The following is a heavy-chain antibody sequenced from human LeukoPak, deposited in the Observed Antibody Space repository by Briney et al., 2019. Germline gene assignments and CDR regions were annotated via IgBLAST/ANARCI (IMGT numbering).Heavy chain of an antibody. J-gene: IGHJ3*02. Sequence: SGGPLRLSRAASGFTFSNLAMSWVRQPPGKGLRWVSTITGSGSSTYYADSEKGRSTISRDNSRNTLYLQINSLRAEDTGVYYCAKEMTYYYDNSGPNGDAFDIWGQGTMVTVSS. D-gene: IGHD3-22*01. CDR2: ITGSGSST. V-gene: IGHV3-23*01. CDR3: AKEMTYYYDNSGPNGDAFDI. CDR1: GFTFSNLA.